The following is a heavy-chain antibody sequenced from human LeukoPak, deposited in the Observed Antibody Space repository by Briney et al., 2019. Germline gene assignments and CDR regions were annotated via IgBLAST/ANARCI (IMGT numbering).Heavy chain of an antibody. CDR2: ISGSGGST. V-gene: IGHV3-23*01. CDR1: GFTFSDYY. CDR3: AKDRVTGTRLKYYFDY. J-gene: IGHJ4*02. D-gene: IGHD1-20*01. Sequence: GGSLRLSCAASGFTFSDYYMSWVRQAPGKGLEWVSAISGSGGSTYYADSVKGRFTISRDNSKNTLYLQMNSLRAEDTAVYYCAKDRVTGTRLKYYFDYWGQGTLVTVSS.